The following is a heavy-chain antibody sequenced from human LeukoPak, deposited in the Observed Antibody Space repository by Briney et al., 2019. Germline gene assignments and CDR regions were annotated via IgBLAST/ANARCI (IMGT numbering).Heavy chain of an antibody. J-gene: IGHJ6*02. Sequence: GGSLRLSCAASGFTFSNAWMSWVRQAPGKGLEWMAVISYDKDNKDYADSVKGRFTISRDSSNDTVYLLMTSLKTEDTAVYFCARDSYGMDVWGQGTTVTVSS. CDR1: GFTFSNAW. V-gene: IGHV3-30-3*01. CDR2: ISYDKDNK. CDR3: ARDSYGMDV.